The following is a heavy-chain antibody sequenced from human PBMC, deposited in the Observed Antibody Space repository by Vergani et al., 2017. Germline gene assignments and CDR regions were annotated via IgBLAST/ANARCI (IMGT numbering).Heavy chain of an antibody. CDR2: INHSGST. D-gene: IGHD6-19*01. Sequence: QVQLQQWGAGLLKPSETLSLTCAVYGGSFSGYYWSWIRQPPGKGLEWIGEINHSGSTNYNPSLKSRVTISVDTSKNQFSLKLSSVTAADTAVYYCASRPSSGRWYEKNWFDPWGQGTLVTVSS. CDR1: GGSFSGYY. CDR3: ASRPSSGRWYEKNWFDP. J-gene: IGHJ5*02. V-gene: IGHV4-34*01.